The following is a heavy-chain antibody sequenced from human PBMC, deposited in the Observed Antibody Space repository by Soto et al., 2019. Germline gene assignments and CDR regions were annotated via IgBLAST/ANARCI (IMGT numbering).Heavy chain of an antibody. D-gene: IGHD3-3*01. CDR3: AKRDFKMANNVDYYYYGMDV. J-gene: IGHJ6*01. Sequence: QVQLVESGGGVVQPGRSLRLSCAASGFTFSSYGMHWVRQAPGKGLEWVAVISYDGSNKYYADSVKGRFTISRDNSKNTLYLQMNSLRAEDTAVYYCAKRDFKMANNVDYYYYGMDVW. CDR1: GFTFSSYG. CDR2: ISYDGSNK. V-gene: IGHV3-30*18.